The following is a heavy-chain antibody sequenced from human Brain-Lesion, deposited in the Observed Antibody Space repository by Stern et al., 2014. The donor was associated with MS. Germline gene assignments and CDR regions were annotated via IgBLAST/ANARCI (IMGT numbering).Heavy chain of an antibody. D-gene: IGHD3-16*01. J-gene: IGHJ4*02. Sequence: QLQLQESGPGLVKPSQTLSLTCTVSRASISTVGYYWSWNRQHPGKGMEWIAYISYIGSSHYTPSLQSRVSISADPSKNQFSLNLTSVTAADTALYYCARSDLLWGSFDYWGQGTLVAVSS. V-gene: IGHV4-31*03. CDR2: ISYIGSS. CDR3: ARSDLLWGSFDY. CDR1: RASISTVGYY.